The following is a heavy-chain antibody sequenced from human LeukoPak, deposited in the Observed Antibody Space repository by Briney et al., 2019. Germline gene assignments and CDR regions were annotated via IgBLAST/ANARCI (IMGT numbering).Heavy chain of an antibody. D-gene: IGHD2-2*01. Sequence: GESLRISCRGSEYRFTTYWIGWVRQMPGKGLGWMGILYPGESDTRYNPSFQGQVTMSADKSINTAYLQWSSLKASDTAMYYCARRQGCSSTSCPPDYWGQGTLVTVSP. CDR1: EYRFTTYW. CDR2: LYPGESDT. V-gene: IGHV5-51*01. J-gene: IGHJ4*02. CDR3: ARRQGCSSTSCPPDY.